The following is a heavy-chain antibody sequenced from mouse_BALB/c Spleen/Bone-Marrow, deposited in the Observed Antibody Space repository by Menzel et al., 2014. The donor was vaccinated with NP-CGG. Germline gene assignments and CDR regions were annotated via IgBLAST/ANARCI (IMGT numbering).Heavy chain of an antibody. V-gene: IGHV1-15*01. CDR1: GYTFTDYE. D-gene: IGHD3-3*01. CDR3: TRGWDAMDY. Sequence: ALGYTFTDYEIHWVKQTPEHGLEWIGAIHPGSGGTAYNQKFKGKATLTVDKSSNTAHMELSSLTSEDSAVYYCTRGWDAMDYWGQGTSVTVSS. CDR2: IHPGSGGT. J-gene: IGHJ4*01.